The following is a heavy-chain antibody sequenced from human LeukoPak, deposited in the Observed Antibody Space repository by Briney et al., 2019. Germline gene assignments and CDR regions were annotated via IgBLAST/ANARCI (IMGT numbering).Heavy chain of an antibody. Sequence: NPSETLSLTCTVSGGSISSYYWSWIRQPAGKGLEWIGRIYTSGSNNYNPSLKSRVTISVGTSKNQFSLKLSSVTAADTAVYYCARVGIYYDSSGYYLDDYWGQGTLVTVSS. CDR3: ARVGIYYDSSGYYLDDY. D-gene: IGHD3-22*01. CDR2: IYTSGSN. V-gene: IGHV4-4*07. J-gene: IGHJ4*02. CDR1: GGSISSYY.